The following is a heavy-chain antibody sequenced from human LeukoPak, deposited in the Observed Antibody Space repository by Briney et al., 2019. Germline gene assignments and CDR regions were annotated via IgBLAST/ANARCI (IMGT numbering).Heavy chain of an antibody. CDR2: ISGSGGST. CDR1: GFTFSSYA. D-gene: IGHD3-22*01. CDR3: AKDRGTRHLTYYYDSSGYYHFDY. J-gene: IGHJ4*02. V-gene: IGHV3-23*01. Sequence: GGSLRLSCAASGFTFSSYAMSWVRQAPGKGLEWVSAISGSGGSTYYADSVKGRFTISRDNSKNTLYLQMNSLRAEDTAVYYCAKDRGTRHLTYYYDSSGYYHFDYWGQGTLVTVSS.